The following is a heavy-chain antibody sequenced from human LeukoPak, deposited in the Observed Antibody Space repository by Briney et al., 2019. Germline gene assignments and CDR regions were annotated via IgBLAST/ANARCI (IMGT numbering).Heavy chain of an antibody. J-gene: IGHJ4*02. CDR3: ARGIVVDSFDY. CDR1: GGTFSSYA. V-gene: IGHV1-18*01. D-gene: IGHD3-22*01. CDR2: INPYNGNT. Sequence: ASVKVSCKASGGTFSSYAISWVRQAPGQGLEWMGGINPYNGNTNYPQKLQGRVTMTTDTSTSTAYMELRSLRSDDTAVYYCARGIVVDSFDYWGQGTLVTVSS.